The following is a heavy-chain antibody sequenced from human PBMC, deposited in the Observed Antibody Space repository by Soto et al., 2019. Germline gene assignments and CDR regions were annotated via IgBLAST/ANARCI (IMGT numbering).Heavy chain of an antibody. CDR2: IYYSGST. CDR1: GGTIVDLSCH. CDR3: ASQHYYDSSGYYVVY. Sequence: SQTNSLPWSVSGGTIVDLSCHWSRIRQPPGKGLEWIGSIYYSGSTYYNPSLKSRVTISVDTSKNQFSLKLSSVTAADTAVYYCASQHYYDSSGYYVVYWGQGTLVTV. D-gene: IGHD3-22*01. J-gene: IGHJ4*02. V-gene: IGHV4-39*01.